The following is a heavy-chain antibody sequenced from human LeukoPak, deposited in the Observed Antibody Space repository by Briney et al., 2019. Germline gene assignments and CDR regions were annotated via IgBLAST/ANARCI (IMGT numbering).Heavy chain of an antibody. CDR2: IYFSGST. CDR3: ARVPSNSGWYYYYYGMDV. V-gene: IGHV4-34*01. Sequence: SETLSLTCAVYGGSFSGFYWSWVRQPPGKPMEWIASIYFSGSTNYNPSLKSRVTISVDKSKNQFSLKLSSVTSADTAVYYCARVPSNSGWYYYYYGMDVWGQGTTVTVSS. CDR1: GGSFSGFY. J-gene: IGHJ6*02. D-gene: IGHD6-19*01.